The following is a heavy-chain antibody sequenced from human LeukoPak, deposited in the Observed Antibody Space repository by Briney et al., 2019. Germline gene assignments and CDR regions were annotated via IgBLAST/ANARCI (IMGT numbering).Heavy chain of an antibody. CDR2: VFPGDSDT. CDR1: GYSFTNQW. Sequence: GESLKISCQTSGYSFTNQWIVWVRQVPGQGLEWMGLVFPGDSDTRYSPSFQGQVTISADKSTSTAYLHWSSLKASDTAIYYCARRGAYCGGDCPEYAMDVWGQGTTVTVSS. J-gene: IGHJ6*02. CDR3: ARRGAYCGGDCPEYAMDV. D-gene: IGHD2-21*02. V-gene: IGHV5-51*01.